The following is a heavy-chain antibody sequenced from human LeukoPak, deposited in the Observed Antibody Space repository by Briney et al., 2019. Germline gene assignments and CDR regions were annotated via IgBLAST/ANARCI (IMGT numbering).Heavy chain of an antibody. V-gene: IGHV3-74*01. D-gene: IGHD3-9*01. J-gene: IGHJ4*02. CDR2: ISPTGSTT. Sequence: GGSLRLSCTASGFSFSGHWMHWARQLPGKGLVWVSRISPTGSTTSYADSVKGRFTVSRDNAKNTLYLQVNNLRAEDAAVYYCAKDSAYYWFDYWGQGTLVTVSS. CDR1: GFSFSGHW. CDR3: AKDSAYYWFDY.